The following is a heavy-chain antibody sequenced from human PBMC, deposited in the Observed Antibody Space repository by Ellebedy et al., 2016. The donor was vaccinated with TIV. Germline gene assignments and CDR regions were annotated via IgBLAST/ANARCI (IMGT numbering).Heavy chain of an antibody. J-gene: IGHJ5*02. Sequence: MPSETLSLTCAVSGGSISSSNWWSWVRQPPGKGLEWIGEIYHSGSTNYNPSLKSRVTISVDKSKNQFSLKLSSVTAADTAVYYCARVVLGIAARVGWFDPWGQGTLVTVSS. D-gene: IGHD6-6*01. CDR2: IYHSGST. CDR1: GGSISSSNW. V-gene: IGHV4-4*02. CDR3: ARVVLGIAARVGWFDP.